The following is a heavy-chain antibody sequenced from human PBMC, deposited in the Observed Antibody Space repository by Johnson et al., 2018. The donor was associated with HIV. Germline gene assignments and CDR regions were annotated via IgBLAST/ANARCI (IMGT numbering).Heavy chain of an antibody. CDR1: GFTFDDYG. J-gene: IGHJ3*02. CDR2: IYSGGSI. V-gene: IGHV3-66*01. CDR3: ARGFDAFDI. Sequence: VQLVESGGGVVRPGGSLRLSCAASGFTFDDYGMSWVRQAPGKGLEWVSVIYSGGSIYYAVSVKGRFTISRDNSKNTLYLQMNSLRAEDTAVYYCARGFDAFDIWGQGTMVTVSS.